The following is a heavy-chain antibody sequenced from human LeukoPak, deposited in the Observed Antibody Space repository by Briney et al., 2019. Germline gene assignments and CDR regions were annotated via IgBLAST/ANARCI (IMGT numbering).Heavy chain of an antibody. CDR2: MNSNSGNT. J-gene: IGHJ5*02. CDR3: ARGRDYSSSWLNWFDP. V-gene: IGHV1-8*01. Sequence: GASVKVSCKASGYTFTSYDINWVRQATGQGLEWMGWMNSNSGNTGYAQKFQGRVTMTRNTSTSTAYMELSSLRSEDTAVYYCARGRDYSSSWLNWFDPWGQGTLVTVSS. D-gene: IGHD6-13*01. CDR1: GYTFTSYD.